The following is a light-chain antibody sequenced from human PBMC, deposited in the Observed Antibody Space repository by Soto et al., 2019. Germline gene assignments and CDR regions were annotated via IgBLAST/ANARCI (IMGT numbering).Light chain of an antibody. CDR3: QAWDSSTYVV. J-gene: IGLJ2*01. CDR1: TLGDKY. Sequence: SYELTQPPSVSVSPGQTASITCSGDTLGDKYACWYQQKPGQSPVLVIYQDSKRPSGIPERFSGSNSGNTATLTIRGTQAMDEADYYCQAWDSSTYVVFGGGTQLTVL. V-gene: IGLV3-1*01. CDR2: QDS.